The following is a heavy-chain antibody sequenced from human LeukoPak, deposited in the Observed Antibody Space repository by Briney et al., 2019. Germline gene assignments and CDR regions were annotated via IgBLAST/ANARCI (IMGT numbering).Heavy chain of an antibody. J-gene: IGHJ3*02. CDR1: GFTFSSYG. CDR2: IWYDGSNK. V-gene: IGHV3-33*06. D-gene: IGHD2-2*03. Sequence: GGSLRLSCAASGFTFSSYGMHWVRQAPGKGLEWVAVIWYDGSNKYYADSVKGRFTISRDNSKNTLYLQMNSLRAEDTAVYYCAKTTGYCSSTSCYGAFDIWGQGTMVTVSS. CDR3: AKTTGYCSSTSCYGAFDI.